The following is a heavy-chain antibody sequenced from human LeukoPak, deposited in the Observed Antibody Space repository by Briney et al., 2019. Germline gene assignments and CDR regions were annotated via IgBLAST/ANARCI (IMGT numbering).Heavy chain of an antibody. CDR3: ARLLVVVTAIPDNWFDP. CDR2: INAGNGNT. Sequence: ASVKVSCKASGYTFTSYAMHWVHQAPGQRLEWMGWINAGNGNTKYSQKFQGRVTITRDTSASTAYMELRSLRSDDTAVYYCARLLVVVTAIPDNWFDPWGQGTLVTVSS. D-gene: IGHD2-21*02. J-gene: IGHJ5*02. CDR1: GYTFTSYA. V-gene: IGHV1-3*01.